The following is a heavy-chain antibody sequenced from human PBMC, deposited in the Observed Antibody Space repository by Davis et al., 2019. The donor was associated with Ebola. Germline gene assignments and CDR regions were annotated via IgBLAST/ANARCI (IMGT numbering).Heavy chain of an antibody. CDR2: ISGSGGIT. D-gene: IGHD3-3*01. J-gene: IGHJ4*02. CDR1: GFTFSSYA. Sequence: GESLKISCAASGFTFSSYAMSWVRQAPGKGLEWVSAISGSGGITYYADSVKGRFTISRDNSKNTLYLQMNSLRAEDTAVYYCAKSLRGVVAPAAFDYWGQGTLVTVSS. V-gene: IGHV3-23*01. CDR3: AKSLRGVVAPAAFDY.